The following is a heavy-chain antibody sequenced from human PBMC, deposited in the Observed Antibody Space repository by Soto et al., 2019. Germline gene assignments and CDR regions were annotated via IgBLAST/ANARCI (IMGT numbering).Heavy chain of an antibody. J-gene: IGHJ1*01. CDR1: GGSFSTYS. CDR3: AQDVGD. D-gene: IGHD1-26*01. Sequence: QLLLVQSGTELKKPGSSVKVSCKASGGSFSTYSITWVRQAPGQGPEWMGRIIPMLDITDYAQKFQGRVTITADKSTSTAYMELIRLTSEDTAVYYCAQDVGDLGQGTLVTVSS. V-gene: IGHV1-69*04. CDR2: IIPMLDIT.